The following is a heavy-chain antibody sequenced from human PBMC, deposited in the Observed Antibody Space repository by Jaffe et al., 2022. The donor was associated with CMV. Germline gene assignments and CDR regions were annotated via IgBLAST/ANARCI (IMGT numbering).Heavy chain of an antibody. CDR1: GGSISSGGYY. J-gene: IGHJ4*02. CDR2: IYYSGST. D-gene: IGHD4-17*01. Sequence: QVQLQESGPGLVKPSQTLSLTCTVSGGSISSGGYYWSWIRQHPGKGLEWIGYIYYSGSTYYNPSLKSRVTISVDTSKNQFSLKLSSVTAADTAVYYCARERTVTNDLHYFDYWGQGTLVTVSS. CDR3: ARERTVTNDLHYFDY. V-gene: IGHV4-31*03.